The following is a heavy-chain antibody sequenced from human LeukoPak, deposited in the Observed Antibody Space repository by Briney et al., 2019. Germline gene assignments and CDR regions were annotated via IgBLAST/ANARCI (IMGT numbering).Heavy chain of an antibody. Sequence: GGSLRLSCAASGFTFSAYWMGWVRQAPGKGLEWLANIKQDGSDKQYVDSVKGRFAISRDNAKTSVYLQMNSLRAEDTAVYYCVSTTRSSPFDNWGQGTLVTVSS. J-gene: IGHJ4*02. D-gene: IGHD1-1*01. CDR2: IKQDGSDK. V-gene: IGHV3-7*01. CDR3: VSTTRSSPFDN. CDR1: GFTFSAYW.